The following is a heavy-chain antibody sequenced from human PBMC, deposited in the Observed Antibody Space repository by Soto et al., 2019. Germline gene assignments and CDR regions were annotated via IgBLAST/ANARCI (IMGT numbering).Heavy chain of an antibody. CDR2: ISSSGTI. CDR1: GGSIRDYF. J-gene: IGHJ6*02. CDR3: ARDRKLVIPGNYYYYEMDV. D-gene: IGHD3-22*01. V-gene: IGHV4-59*01. Sequence: SETLSLTCSVSGGSIRDYFWTWVRQPPGKGLEWIGYISSSGTIKYNSSLKSRVTISLDTSRNHFSLKLSSVTTADTAVYFCARDRKLVIPGNYYYYEMDVWGQGTTVTVS.